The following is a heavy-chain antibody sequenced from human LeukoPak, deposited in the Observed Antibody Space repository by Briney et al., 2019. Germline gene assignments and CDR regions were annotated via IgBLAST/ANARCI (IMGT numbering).Heavy chain of an antibody. V-gene: IGHV3-23*01. D-gene: IGHD1-26*01. CDR2: ISGSGGST. CDR1: GFSFSSYA. J-gene: IGHJ4*02. Sequence: PGGSLRLSCAASGFSFSSYAMTWVRQAPGKGLEWVSAISGSGGSTYYADSVKGRFTISRDNSKNTLYLQMNSLRAEDTAVYYCAKGVGARPDYWGQGTLVTVSS. CDR3: AKGVGARPDY.